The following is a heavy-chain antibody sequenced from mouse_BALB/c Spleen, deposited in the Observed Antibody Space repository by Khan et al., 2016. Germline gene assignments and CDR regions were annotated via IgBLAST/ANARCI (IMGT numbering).Heavy chain of an antibody. CDR2: ISDGGSYT. D-gene: IGHD2-14*01. CDR1: GFTFSDYY. J-gene: IGHJ2*01. V-gene: IGHV5-4*02. Sequence: EVELVESGGGLVKPGGSLKLSCAASGFTFSDYYMYWVRQTPEKRLEWVATISDGGSYTYYPDSVKGRFTISRDNAKNNLYLQMSSLKSEDTAMYYCGRDRYDYFDYWGQGTTLTVSS. CDR3: GRDRYDYFDY.